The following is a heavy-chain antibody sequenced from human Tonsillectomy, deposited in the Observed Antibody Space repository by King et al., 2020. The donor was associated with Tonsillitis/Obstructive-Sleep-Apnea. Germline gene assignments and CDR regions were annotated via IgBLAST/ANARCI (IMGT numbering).Heavy chain of an antibody. CDR1: GFTFDDYA. V-gene: IGHV3-43*02. D-gene: IGHD2-2*02. CDR2: ISGDGGST. Sequence: VQLVESGGGVVQPGGSLRLSCAASGFTFDDYAMHWVRQAPGKGLEWVSLISGDGGSTYYADSVKGRLTISRDNRQNYLYLQMNSLRTEDTALYYCAKALGCALCSINCYKGSFDIWVQGTMVTVSS. J-gene: IGHJ3*02. CDR3: AKALGCALCSINCYKGSFDI.